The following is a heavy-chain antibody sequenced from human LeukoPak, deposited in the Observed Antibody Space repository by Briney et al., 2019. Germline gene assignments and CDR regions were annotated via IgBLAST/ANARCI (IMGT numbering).Heavy chain of an antibody. J-gene: IGHJ4*02. CDR3: ARDRGRYYDSRGFYWGYYFDF. D-gene: IGHD3-22*01. Sequence: GGSLRLSCAASGFTFSTYAVNWVRQAPGKGLEWVSTISGSGDSTYYADSVKGRFTISRDNSKDTLYLQMSSVRVDDTAVYYCARDRGRYYDSRGFYWGYYFDFWGQGILVTVST. CDR1: GFTFSTYA. CDR2: ISGSGDST. V-gene: IGHV3-23*01.